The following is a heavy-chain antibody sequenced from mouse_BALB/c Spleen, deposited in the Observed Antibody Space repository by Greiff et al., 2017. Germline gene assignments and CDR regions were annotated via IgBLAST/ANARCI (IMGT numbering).Heavy chain of an antibody. D-gene: IGHD2-1*01. Sequence: EVKLVESGGGLVQPGGSRKLSCAASGFTFSSFGMHWVRQAPEKGLEWVAYISSGSSTIYYADTVKGRFTISRDNPKNTLFLQMTSLRSEDTAMYYCAGGNYPFAYWGQGTLVTVSA. CDR1: GFTFSSFG. J-gene: IGHJ3*01. CDR3: AGGNYPFAY. V-gene: IGHV5-17*02. CDR2: ISSGSSTI.